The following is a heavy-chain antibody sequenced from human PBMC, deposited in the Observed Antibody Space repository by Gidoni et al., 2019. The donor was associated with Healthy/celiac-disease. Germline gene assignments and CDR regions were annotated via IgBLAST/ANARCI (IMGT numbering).Heavy chain of an antibody. CDR1: GFTFSSYS. D-gene: IGHD2-15*01. Sequence: EVQLVESGGGLVKPGGSLRLSCAASGFTFSSYSMNWVRQAPGKGLEWVSSISSSSSYIYYADSVKGRFTISRDNAKNSLYLQMNSLRAEDTAVYYCARDQEDPWAFDIWGQGTMVTVSS. V-gene: IGHV3-21*01. J-gene: IGHJ3*02. CDR3: ARDQEDPWAFDI. CDR2: ISSSSSYI.